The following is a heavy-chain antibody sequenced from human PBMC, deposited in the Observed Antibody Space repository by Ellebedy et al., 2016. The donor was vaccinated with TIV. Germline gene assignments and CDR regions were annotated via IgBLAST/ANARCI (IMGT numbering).Heavy chain of an antibody. J-gene: IGHJ4*02. D-gene: IGHD4-11*01. V-gene: IGHV1-46*01. CDR3: ARGAWGNYGLDY. CDR1: GYTFTGYY. Sequence: ASVKVSCXASGYTFTGYYMHWVRQAPGQGLEWMGIINPSGGSTSYAQKFQGRVTMTRDTSTSTVYMELSSLRSEDTAVYYCARGAWGNYGLDYWGQGTLVTVSS. CDR2: INPSGGST.